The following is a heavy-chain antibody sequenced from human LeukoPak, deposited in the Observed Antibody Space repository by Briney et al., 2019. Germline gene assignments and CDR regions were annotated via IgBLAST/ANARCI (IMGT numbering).Heavy chain of an antibody. J-gene: IGHJ5*02. CDR3: ARDSSYGDYFNWFDP. V-gene: IGHV3-21*01. CDR1: GFTFSTYS. Sequence: GGSLRLSCAASGFTFSTYSMNWVSQAPGKGLEWVSSISSSSSYIYYADSVKGRFTISRDNAKNSLYLQMNSLRAEDTAVYYCARDSSYGDYFNWFDPWGQGTLVTVSS. D-gene: IGHD4-17*01. CDR2: ISSSSSYI.